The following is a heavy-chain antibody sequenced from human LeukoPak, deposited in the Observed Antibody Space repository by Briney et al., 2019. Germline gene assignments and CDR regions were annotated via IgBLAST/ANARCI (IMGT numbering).Heavy chain of an antibody. CDR2: ISGSGGST. J-gene: IGHJ4*02. CDR3: ARDRNYYDGSAMDY. CDR1: GFTFSSYA. V-gene: IGHV3-23*01. D-gene: IGHD3-22*01. Sequence: GGSLRLSCAASGFTFSSYAMSWVRQAPGKGLEWVSAISGSGGSTYYADSVKGRFTISRDNSKNTLCLQMNSLRAEDTAVYYCARDRNYYDGSAMDYWGQGTLVTVSS.